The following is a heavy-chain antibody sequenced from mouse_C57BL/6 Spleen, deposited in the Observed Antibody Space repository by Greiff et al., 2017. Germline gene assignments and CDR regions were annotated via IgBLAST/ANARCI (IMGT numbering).Heavy chain of an antibody. Sequence: QVTLKESGPGILQPSQTLSLTCSFSGFSLSTFGMGVGWIRQPSGKGLEWLAHIWWDDDKYYNPALKSRLTISKVTSKNQVFLKIANVDTADTATYYCARMNTTVVEPYYFDYWGQGTTLTVSS. V-gene: IGHV8-8*01. CDR2: IWWDDDK. CDR1: GFSLSTFGMG. CDR3: ARMNTTVVEPYYFDY. J-gene: IGHJ2*01. D-gene: IGHD1-1*01.